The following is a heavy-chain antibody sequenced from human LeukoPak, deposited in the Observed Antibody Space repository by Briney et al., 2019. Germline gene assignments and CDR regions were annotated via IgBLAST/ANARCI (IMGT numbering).Heavy chain of an antibody. D-gene: IGHD7-27*01. V-gene: IGHV3-30-3*01. J-gene: IGHJ4*02. Sequence: PGGSLRLSCVASGFSFTNYDIHWVRQDPGRGLEWVAVTSLDGSNKLYTDTVRGRFIISRDNSKNTVYLQMDSLRAEDTAVYYCARDLTLGKPDYFDHWGQGTLVTVSS. CDR3: ARDLTLGKPDYFDH. CDR2: TSLDGSNK. CDR1: GFSFTNYD.